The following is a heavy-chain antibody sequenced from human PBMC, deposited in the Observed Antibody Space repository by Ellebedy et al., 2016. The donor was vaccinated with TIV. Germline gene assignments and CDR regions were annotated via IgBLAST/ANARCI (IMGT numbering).Heavy chain of an antibody. CDR3: ARASYYDSSGYYFDY. J-gene: IGHJ4*02. D-gene: IGHD3-22*01. CDR1: GGSVSSGSYY. Sequence: SETLSLTXTVSGGSVSSGSYYWSWIRQPPGKGLEWIGYIYYSGSTNYNPSLKSRVTISVDTSKNQFSLKLSSVTAADTAVYYCARASYYDSSGYYFDYWGQGTLVTVSS. CDR2: IYYSGST. V-gene: IGHV4-61*01.